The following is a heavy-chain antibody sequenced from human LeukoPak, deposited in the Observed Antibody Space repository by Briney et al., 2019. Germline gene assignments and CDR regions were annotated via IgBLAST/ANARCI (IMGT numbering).Heavy chain of an antibody. D-gene: IGHD6-19*01. J-gene: IGHJ4*02. CDR3: ARGFRGWYAEGFDY. CDR2: IKQDGSEK. Sequence: GGSLRLSCAASGFTFSDHYMDWVRQAPGKGLEWVANIKQDGSEKYYVDSVKGRFTISRDNAKNSLYLQMNSLRAEDTAVYYCARGFRGWYAEGFDYWGQGTLVAVSS. CDR1: GFTFSDHY. V-gene: IGHV3-7*01.